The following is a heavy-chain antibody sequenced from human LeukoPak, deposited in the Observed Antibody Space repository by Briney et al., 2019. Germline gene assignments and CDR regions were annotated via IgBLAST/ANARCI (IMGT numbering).Heavy chain of an antibody. J-gene: IGHJ2*01. Sequence: SETLSLTCTVSGGSISSLHWTWIRQPAGKGLEWIGRSYVSGNTYYNPSLKSRVTMSVDTSKNQFSLKLRSVTAADTAVYYCARDLRGVHIVEYFDVWGRGTLVTVSS. V-gene: IGHV4-4*07. CDR2: SYVSGNT. CDR3: ARDLRGVHIVEYFDV. D-gene: IGHD3-10*01. CDR1: GGSISSLH.